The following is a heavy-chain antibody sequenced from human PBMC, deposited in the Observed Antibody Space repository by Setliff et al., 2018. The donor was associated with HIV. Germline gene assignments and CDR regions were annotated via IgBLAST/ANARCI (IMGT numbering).Heavy chain of an antibody. Sequence: SVKVSCKASGGTFSSYAISWVRQAPGQGLEWMGGIIPIFGTANYAQKFQGRVTITADESTSTAYMELSSLRSEDTAVYYCAREKIDIYSYGLHYFDYWGQGTLVTVSS. D-gene: IGHD5-18*01. V-gene: IGHV1-69*13. J-gene: IGHJ4*02. CDR2: IIPIFGTA. CDR3: AREKIDIYSYGLHYFDY. CDR1: GGTFSSYA.